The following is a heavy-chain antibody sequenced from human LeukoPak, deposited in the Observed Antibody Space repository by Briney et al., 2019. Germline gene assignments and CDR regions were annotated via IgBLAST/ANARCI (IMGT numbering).Heavy chain of an antibody. CDR3: ARGPLLWFGAKMEYYFDY. J-gene: IGHJ4*02. CDR2: IYSTGTT. Sequence: SETLSLTCTVSGGSMNQYYWSWIRQPAGKGLEWIGRIYSTGTTYYKPSLKSRVTMSVDTSHNQFFLKLSSVTAADTAVYYCARGPLLWFGAKMEYYFDYWGQGTPLTVSS. CDR1: GGSMNQYY. V-gene: IGHV4-4*07. D-gene: IGHD3-10*01.